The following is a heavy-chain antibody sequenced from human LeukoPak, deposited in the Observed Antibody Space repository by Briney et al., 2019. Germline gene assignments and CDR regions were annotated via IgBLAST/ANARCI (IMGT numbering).Heavy chain of an antibody. D-gene: IGHD4-17*01. V-gene: IGHV4-59*08. Sequence: PSETLSLTCTVSGGSISGYYWSWIRQPPGKGLEWIGYIHYSGSTNYNPSLKSRVTISVHSSKDQLSLKICSLAASDTAVYFRAARLRAKFDSWGEGTLVTVSS. CDR2: IHYSGST. CDR3: AARLRAKFDS. CDR1: GGSISGYY. J-gene: IGHJ4*02.